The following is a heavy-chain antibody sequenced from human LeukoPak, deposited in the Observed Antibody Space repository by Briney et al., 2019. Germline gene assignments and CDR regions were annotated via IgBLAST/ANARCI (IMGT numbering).Heavy chain of an antibody. CDR2: IYSDGSA. D-gene: IGHD3-22*01. CDR3: AGALYYNYYETRYFAY. Sequence: PGGSLRLSCTASGFTVRSNYMFWVRQAPGKGLECVSVIYSDGSAYYADSVKGRFTISRDCSMNTLFLQMNSLRAEDTAMYYCAGALYYNYYETRYFAYWGQGTPVTVSS. CDR1: GFTVRSNY. J-gene: IGHJ4*02. V-gene: IGHV3-53*01.